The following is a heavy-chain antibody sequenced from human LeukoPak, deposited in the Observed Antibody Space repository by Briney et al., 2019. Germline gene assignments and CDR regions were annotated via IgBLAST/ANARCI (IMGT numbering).Heavy chain of an antibody. CDR2: INPNSGGT. V-gene: IGHV1-2*02. CDR1: GYTSTGYY. CDR3: ARADRSYYYGSGSPLY. Sequence: ASVKVSCKASGYTSTGYYMHWVRQAPGQGLEWMGWINPNSGGTNYAQKFQGRVTMTRDTSISTAYMELSSLRSEDTAVYYCARADRSYYYGSGSPLYWGQGTLVTVSS. D-gene: IGHD3-10*01. J-gene: IGHJ4*02.